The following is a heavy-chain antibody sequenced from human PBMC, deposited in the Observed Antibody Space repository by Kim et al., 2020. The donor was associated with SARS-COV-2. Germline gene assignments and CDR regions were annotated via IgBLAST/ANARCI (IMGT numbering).Heavy chain of an antibody. V-gene: IGHV4-39*07. Sequence: SETLSLTCTVSGGSISSSSYYWGWIRQPPGKGLEWIGSIYYSGSTYYNPSLKSRVTISVDTSKNQFSLKLSSVTAADTAVYYCAAGEDMVRVEDYWGQGTLVTVSS. D-gene: IGHD3-10*01. CDR1: GGSISSSSYY. J-gene: IGHJ4*02. CDR3: AAGEDMVRVEDY. CDR2: IYYSGST.